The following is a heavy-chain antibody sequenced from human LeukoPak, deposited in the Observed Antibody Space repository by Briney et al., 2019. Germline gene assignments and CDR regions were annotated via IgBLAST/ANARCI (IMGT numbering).Heavy chain of an antibody. J-gene: IGHJ4*02. Sequence: PSETLSLTCTVSGNSISSGDYYWSWIRQPAGKGLEWIGRIYTSGSTTYNPSLKSRVTMSVDTSKNQFSLKLSSVTAADTAVYYCARVKWNSSGWSNFDYWGQGTLVTVSS. D-gene: IGHD6-19*01. V-gene: IGHV4-61*02. CDR1: GNSISSGDYY. CDR2: IYTSGST. CDR3: ARVKWNSSGWSNFDY.